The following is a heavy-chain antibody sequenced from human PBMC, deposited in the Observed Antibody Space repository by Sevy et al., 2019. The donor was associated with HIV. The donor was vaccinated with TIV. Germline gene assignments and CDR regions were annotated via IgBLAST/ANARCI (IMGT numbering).Heavy chain of an antibody. J-gene: IGHJ1*01. V-gene: IGHV3-48*03. CDR2: ISSVGSTI. CDR1: GLTFSNE. CDR3: ARTGSGWPAEYFQH. Sequence: GGYLRLSCAASGLTFSNEMNWVRQAPGKGLEWVSYISSVGSTIYYADSVKGRFTISRDNAKNSPYLQMNSLRAEDTAVYYCARTGSGWPAEYFQHWGQGILVTVSS. D-gene: IGHD6-19*01.